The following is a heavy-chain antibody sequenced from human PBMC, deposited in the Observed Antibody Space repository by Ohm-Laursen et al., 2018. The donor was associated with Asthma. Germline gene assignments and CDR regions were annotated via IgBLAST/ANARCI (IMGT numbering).Heavy chain of an antibody. CDR2: INWNGGVT. CDR1: GFTFDDYA. Sequence: SLRLSCAASGFTFDDYALHWVRQVPGKGLEWVSSINWNGGVTDYADSVRGRFSISRGNAKNSLYLQMNNLRGDDSGFYFCAKEYSSRRLRGLMNFWGQGTQVTVSS. V-gene: IGHV3-9*01. CDR3: AKEYSSRRLRGLMNF. J-gene: IGHJ4*02. D-gene: IGHD3-10*01.